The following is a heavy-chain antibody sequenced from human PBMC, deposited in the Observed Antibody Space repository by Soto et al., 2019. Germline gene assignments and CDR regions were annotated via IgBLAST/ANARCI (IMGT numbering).Heavy chain of an antibody. Sequence: GGSLRLSCAASGFTFSNYAMNWVRQAPGKGLKWVSTISGSGSSPYYADSVKGRFTISRDNSKNTLYLQMNSLRAEGTAVYYCAKDRRLYSGYDLFDYWGQGTLVTVSS. CDR3: AKDRRLYSGYDLFDY. D-gene: IGHD5-12*01. CDR1: GFTFSNYA. CDR2: ISGSGSSP. J-gene: IGHJ4*02. V-gene: IGHV3-23*01.